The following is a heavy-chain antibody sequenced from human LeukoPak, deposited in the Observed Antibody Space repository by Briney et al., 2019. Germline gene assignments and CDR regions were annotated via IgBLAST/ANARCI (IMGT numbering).Heavy chain of an antibody. CDR1: GGSISSDTSF. V-gene: IGHV4-39*07. CDR2: IYYSGST. D-gene: IGHD4-17*01. J-gene: IGHJ4*02. CDR3: ARDTGHYYFDY. Sequence: SESLSLTCSVSGGSISSDTSFWGWIRQAPGKGLEWIGSIYYSGSTYYNPSLKSRVTISLDTSKNQFSLRLISLTAADTAVYYCARDTGHYYFDYWGQGTLVTVSS.